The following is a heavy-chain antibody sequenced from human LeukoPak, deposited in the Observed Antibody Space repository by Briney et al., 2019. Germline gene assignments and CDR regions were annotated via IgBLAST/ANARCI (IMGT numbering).Heavy chain of an antibody. CDR3: ARRTSYSSVSWFDP. V-gene: IGHV1-2*02. Sequence: ASVKVSCKTSGYTFTDYYFHWVRQAPGQGLEWMGWINPNSGGTNYAQKFQGRVTMTRDTSISTAYMELSGLRSDDTAVYYCARRTSYSSVSWFDPWGQGTLVTVSS. CDR2: INPNSGGT. J-gene: IGHJ5*02. D-gene: IGHD6-19*01. CDR1: GYTFTDYY.